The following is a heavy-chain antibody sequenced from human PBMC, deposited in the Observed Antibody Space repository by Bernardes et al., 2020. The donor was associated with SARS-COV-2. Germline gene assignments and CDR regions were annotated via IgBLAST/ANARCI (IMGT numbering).Heavy chain of an antibody. J-gene: IGHJ4*02. Sequence: SEPLYLTCSVSGTSITNCSFRWGWSLKPPGKGLEWIGSLSYGGNIYYNPSLRSRVTISADTSATQFSLKLTSVTAADTAVYFCARLKVLRHFDWSLSWLEFYFDSWCQGTLVTVSS. CDR2: LSYGGNI. CDR1: GTSITNCSFR. CDR3: ARLKVLRHFDWSLSWLEFYFDS. V-gene: IGHV4-39*01. D-gene: IGHD3-9*01.